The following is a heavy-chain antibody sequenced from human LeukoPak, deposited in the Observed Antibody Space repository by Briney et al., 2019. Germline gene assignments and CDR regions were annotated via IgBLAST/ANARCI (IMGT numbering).Heavy chain of an antibody. CDR1: GFTFSSYG. V-gene: IGHV3-30*02. J-gene: IGHJ4*02. CDR3: AKDDSSGYYYQLGDY. CDR2: IRYDGSNK. D-gene: IGHD3-22*01. Sequence: GGSLRLSCAASGFTFSSYGMHWVRQAPGKGLERVAFIRYDGSNKYYADSVKGRFTISRDNSKNTLYLQMNSLRAEDTAVYYCAKDDSSGYYYQLGDYWGQGTLVTVSS.